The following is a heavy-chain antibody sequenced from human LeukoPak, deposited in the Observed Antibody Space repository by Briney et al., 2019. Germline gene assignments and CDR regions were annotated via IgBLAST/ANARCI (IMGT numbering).Heavy chain of an antibody. CDR3: ARGGQQLVPGFDP. J-gene: IGHJ5*02. Sequence: SVKVSCKASGGTFSSYAISWVRQPPGQGLEWMGRIIPIFGIANYAQKFQGRVTITADKSTSTAYMELSSLRSEDTAVYYCARGGQQLVPGFDPWGQGTLVTVSS. V-gene: IGHV1-69*04. D-gene: IGHD6-13*01. CDR2: IIPIFGIA. CDR1: GGTFSSYA.